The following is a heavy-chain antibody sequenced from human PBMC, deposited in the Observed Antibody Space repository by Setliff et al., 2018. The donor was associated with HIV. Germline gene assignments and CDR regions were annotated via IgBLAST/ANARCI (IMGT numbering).Heavy chain of an antibody. Sequence: SETLSLTCAVYGGSFSDNYWSWIRQSPGKGLEWIGEINHSGRTKYSPTLRSRVSISVDTSKTQFSLKLSSVTAADTAVYYCARDRTGGTFDIWGQGTMVTVSS. CDR2: INHSGRT. D-gene: IGHD3-16*01. V-gene: IGHV4-34*01. J-gene: IGHJ3*02. CDR1: GGSFSDNY. CDR3: ARDRTGGTFDI.